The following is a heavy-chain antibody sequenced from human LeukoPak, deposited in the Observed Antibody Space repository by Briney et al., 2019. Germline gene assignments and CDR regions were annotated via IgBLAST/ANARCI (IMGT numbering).Heavy chain of an antibody. CDR2: ISAYNGNT. CDR1: GYTFTSYG. J-gene: IGHJ4*02. Sequence: ASVKVSCKASGYTFTSYGISWVRQAPGQGLEWMGWISAYNGNTNHAQKLQGRVTMTTDTSTSTAYMELRSLRSDDTAVYYCARALRNGWYWDFDYWGQGTLVTVSS. V-gene: IGHV1-18*01. D-gene: IGHD6-19*01. CDR3: ARALRNGWYWDFDY.